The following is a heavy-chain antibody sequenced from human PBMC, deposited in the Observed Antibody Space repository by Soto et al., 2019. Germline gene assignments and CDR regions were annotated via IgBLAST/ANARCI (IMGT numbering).Heavy chain of an antibody. J-gene: IGHJ6*02. V-gene: IGHV6-1*01. D-gene: IGHD6-6*01. Sequence: PSQTLSLTCAISGDSVSSNSAAWNWIRQSPSRGLEWLGRTYYRSKWYNDYAVSVKSRITINPDTSKNQFSLQLNSVTPEDTAVYYCARKFRARVKQLVLVEYYGMDVWGQGTTVTVSS. CDR2: TYYRSKWYN. CDR3: ARKFRARVKQLVLVEYYGMDV. CDR1: GDSVSSNSAA.